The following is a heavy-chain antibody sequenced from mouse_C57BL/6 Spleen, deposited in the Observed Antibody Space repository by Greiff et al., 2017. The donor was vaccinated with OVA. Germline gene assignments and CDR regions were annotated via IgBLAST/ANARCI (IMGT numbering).Heavy chain of an antibody. Sequence: QVQLKQPGAELVRPGTSVKLSCKASGYTFTSYWMHWVKQRPGQGLEWIGVIDPSDSYTNYNQKFKGKATLTVDTSSSTAYMQLSSLTSEDSAVYYCASYYYGFAYWGQGTLVTVSA. CDR2: IDPSDSYT. CDR1: GYTFTSYW. D-gene: IGHD1-1*01. J-gene: IGHJ3*01. V-gene: IGHV1-59*01. CDR3: ASYYYGFAY.